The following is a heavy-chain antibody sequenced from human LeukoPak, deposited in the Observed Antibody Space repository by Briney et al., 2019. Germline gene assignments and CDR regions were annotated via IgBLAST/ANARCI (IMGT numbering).Heavy chain of an antibody. CDR1: GGSFSGYY. D-gene: IGHD6-19*01. CDR3: ARDKAVAGTGFDY. J-gene: IGHJ4*02. CDR2: IYYSGST. Sequence: PSETLSLTCAVYGGSFSGYYWSWIRQPPGKGLEWIGYIYYSGSTNYNPSLKSRVTISVDTSKNQFSLKLSSVTAADTAVYYCARDKAVAGTGFDYWGEGTLVTVSS. V-gene: IGHV4-59*01.